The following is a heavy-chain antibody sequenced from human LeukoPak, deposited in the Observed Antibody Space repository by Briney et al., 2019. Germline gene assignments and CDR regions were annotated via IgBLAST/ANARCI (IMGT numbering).Heavy chain of an antibody. CDR3: ARDGQLYYDYVWGSYLDY. CDR2: ISYDGSNK. V-gene: IGHV3-30-3*01. Sequence: GRSLRLSCAASGFTFSSYAKHWVRQAPGKGLEWVAVISYDGSNKYYADSVKGRFTISRDNSKNTLYLQMNSLRAEDTAVYYCARDGQLYYDYVWGSYLDYWGQGTLVTVSS. D-gene: IGHD3-16*02. CDR1: GFTFSSYA. J-gene: IGHJ4*02.